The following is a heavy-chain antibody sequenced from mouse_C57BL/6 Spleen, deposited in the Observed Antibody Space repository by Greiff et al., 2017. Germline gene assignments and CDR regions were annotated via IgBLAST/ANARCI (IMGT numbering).Heavy chain of an antibody. Sequence: QVQLKQSGAELVKPGASVKISCKASGYAFSSYWMNWVKQRPGTGLEWIGQIYPGDGDTNYNGKFKGKATLTADKSSSTAYMQLSSLTSEDSAVYFCARGGTGDWYVDVWGTGTTVTVSS. J-gene: IGHJ1*03. V-gene: IGHV1-80*01. CDR3: ARGGTGDWYVDV. CDR2: IYPGDGDT. D-gene: IGHD4-1*01. CDR1: GYAFSSYW.